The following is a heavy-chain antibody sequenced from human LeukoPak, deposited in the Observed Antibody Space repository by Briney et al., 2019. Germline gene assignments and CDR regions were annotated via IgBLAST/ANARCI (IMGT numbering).Heavy chain of an antibody. V-gene: IGHV1-2*02. CDR3: ARDNSVGETAWWFDP. Sequence: EASVKVSCKASGYTFTGYYMHWVRQAPGQGLEWMGWINPNSGGTNYAQKFQGRVTMTRDTSISTAYMELTSLTSDDTAVYYCARDNSVGETAWWFDPWGQGTLVTVSS. CDR2: INPNSGGT. J-gene: IGHJ5*02. CDR1: GYTFTGYY. D-gene: IGHD1-26*01.